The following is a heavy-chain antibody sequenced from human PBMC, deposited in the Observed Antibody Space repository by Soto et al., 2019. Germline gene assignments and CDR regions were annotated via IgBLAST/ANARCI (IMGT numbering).Heavy chain of an antibody. CDR3: ARDRWVTTLTFDK. D-gene: IGHD4-17*01. CDR1: GYTFADYA. V-gene: IGHV1-3*01. J-gene: IGHJ4*02. CDR2: INAGNGDT. Sequence: QVQFVQSGAEVKKPGASVKVSCKASGYTFADYAIHWVRQAPGQSLEWMGWINAGNGDTKYSQKFQGSVTLTTDTSASTAYMDINSLTTDDTAVYYCARDRWVTTLTFDKWGQGTLVIVS.